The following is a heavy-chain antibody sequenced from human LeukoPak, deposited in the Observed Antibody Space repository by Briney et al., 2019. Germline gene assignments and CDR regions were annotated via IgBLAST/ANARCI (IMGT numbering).Heavy chain of an antibody. J-gene: IGHJ6*03. D-gene: IGHD2-2*01. CDR1: SGSISTSNYY. CDR3: ASLALRYQLLTYYYYYMDV. Sequence: SETLSLTCTVSSGSISTSNYYWGWVRQPPGKALEWIGNIFYSGSTYYSPSLKSRVTISVDTSKNQFSLKLSSVTAADTAVYYCASLALRYQLLTYYYYYMDVWGKGTTVTVSS. CDR2: IFYSGST. V-gene: IGHV4-39*07.